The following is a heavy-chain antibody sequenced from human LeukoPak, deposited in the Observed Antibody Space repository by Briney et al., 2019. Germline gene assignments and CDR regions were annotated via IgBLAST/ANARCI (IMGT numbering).Heavy chain of an antibody. CDR1: GYTFTSYG. V-gene: IGHV1-18*01. CDR3: ARSLYYDFWSGYPPDDY. J-gene: IGHJ4*02. Sequence: ASVKVSCKASGYTFTSYGISWVRQAPGQGLEWMGWISAYNGNTNYAQKLQGRVTMTTDTSTSTAYMELRSLRSDGTAVYYCARSLYYDFWSGYPPDDYWGQGTLVTVSS. D-gene: IGHD3-3*01. CDR2: ISAYNGNT.